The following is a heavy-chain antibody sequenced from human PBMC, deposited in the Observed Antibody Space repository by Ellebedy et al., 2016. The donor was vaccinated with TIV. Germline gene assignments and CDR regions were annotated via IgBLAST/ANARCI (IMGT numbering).Heavy chain of an antibody. V-gene: IGHV3-9*01. CDR2: IHLNSDTI. Sequence: SLKISXVASGFTFENYAMHWVRQAPGKGLEWVSSIHLNSDTIAYVDSVKGRFTISRDNAKNSLYLQMNSLRAEDTAVYYCAREGEWLLDYWGQGTLVTVSS. CDR1: GFTFENYA. D-gene: IGHD3-3*01. J-gene: IGHJ4*02. CDR3: AREGEWLLDY.